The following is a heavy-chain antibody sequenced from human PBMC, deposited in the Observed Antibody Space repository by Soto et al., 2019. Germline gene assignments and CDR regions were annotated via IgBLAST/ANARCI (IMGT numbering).Heavy chain of an antibody. CDR2: ISSSSSYI. Sequence: EVQLVESGGGLVKPGGSLRLSCAASGFTFSSYSMNWVRQAPGKGLDWVSSISSSSSYIYYADSVKGRFTSSRDNAKNALYLQMNSLRAEDTAVYYCAREGYNWNYKGDYWGQGTLVTVSS. V-gene: IGHV3-21*01. CDR1: GFTFSSYS. CDR3: AREGYNWNYKGDY. D-gene: IGHD1-7*01. J-gene: IGHJ4*02.